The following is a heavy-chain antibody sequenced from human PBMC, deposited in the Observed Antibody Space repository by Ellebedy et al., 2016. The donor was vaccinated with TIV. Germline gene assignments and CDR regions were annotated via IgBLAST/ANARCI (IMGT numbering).Heavy chain of an antibody. Sequence: ASVKVSXXASGHTFTSYGLHWVRQAPGQGPEWMGWINTGNGNTKYSHKFQGRVTITTDTSASTASMELSSLMSDDTAVYYCATREWQDPMDVWGQGTTVIVSS. J-gene: IGHJ6*02. CDR3: ATREWQDPMDV. D-gene: IGHD3-3*01. CDR1: GHTFTSYG. CDR2: INTGNGNT. V-gene: IGHV1-3*04.